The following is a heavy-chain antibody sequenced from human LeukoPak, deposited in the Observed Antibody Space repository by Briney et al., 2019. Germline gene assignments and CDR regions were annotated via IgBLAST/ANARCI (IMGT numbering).Heavy chain of an antibody. CDR3: ARLGSVYDYDWFDP. D-gene: IGHD5/OR15-5a*01. CDR1: GYTFTSYA. J-gene: IGHJ5*02. V-gene: IGHV1-3*01. Sequence: GASVKVSCKASGYTFTSYAMHWVRQAPGQRLEWMGWINAGNGNTKYSQKFQGRVTITRDTSASTAYMELSSLRSEDTAVYYCARLGSVYDYDWFDPWGQGTLVTVSS. CDR2: INAGNGNT.